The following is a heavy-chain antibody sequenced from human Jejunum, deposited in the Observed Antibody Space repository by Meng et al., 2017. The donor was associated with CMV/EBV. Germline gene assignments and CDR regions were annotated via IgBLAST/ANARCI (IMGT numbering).Heavy chain of an antibody. CDR1: GFRFSSYA. CDR2: INVFGTKT. J-gene: IGHJ4*02. V-gene: IGHV3-23*01. D-gene: IGHD1-26*01. CDR3: ARKVGGSFYFDY. Sequence: CAVSGFRFSSYAMNWVRQAPGKGLEWISAINVFGTKTFYADSVKGRFTISRDNAENTVYLQMNSLRAEDTAVYYCARKVGGSFYFDYWGQGILVTVSS.